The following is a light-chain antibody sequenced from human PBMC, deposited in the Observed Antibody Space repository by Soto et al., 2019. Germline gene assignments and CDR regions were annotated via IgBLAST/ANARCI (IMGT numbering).Light chain of an antibody. CDR3: QHFGSSPPVI. CDR2: GAS. CDR1: QTTSPKY. V-gene: IGKV3-20*01. J-gene: IGKJ5*01. Sequence: EIELTQSPATLSLSPGESATLSCRVSQTTSPKYVAWYQQRRGLAPRLLVYGASKRAAGIPDRFRGSGSGSEFSLTISGLEPEDFAVYFCQHFGSSPPVIFADGTR.